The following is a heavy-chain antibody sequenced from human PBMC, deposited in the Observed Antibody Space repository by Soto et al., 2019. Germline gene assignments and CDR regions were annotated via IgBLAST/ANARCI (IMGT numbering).Heavy chain of an antibody. Sequence: LSLSCAASGFIFSNAWMSWVRQAPGKGLEWVGRIKSKADGGTTNYAAPVKGRFNISRDGSKNTLYLQMNGLKTEDTAVYYCTTGWSSKDYWGQGTLVTVYS. J-gene: IGHJ4*02. CDR1: GFIFSNAW. CDR3: TTGWSSKDY. V-gene: IGHV3-15*01. D-gene: IGHD3-3*01. CDR2: IKSKADGGTT.